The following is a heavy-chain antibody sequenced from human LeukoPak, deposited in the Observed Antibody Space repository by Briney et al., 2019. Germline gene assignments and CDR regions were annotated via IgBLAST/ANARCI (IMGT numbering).Heavy chain of an antibody. CDR1: GFTFSTYD. CDR3: ARLRYYAMDV. J-gene: IGHJ6*04. CDR2: ISSSSRTI. V-gene: IGHV3-48*01. Sequence: GGSLRLSCAASGFTFSTYDMNWVRQAPGKGLEWVSYISSSSRTISYADSVKGRFTISRDNAKNSLYLQMNSLRAEDTAVYYWARLRYYAMDVWGKGPTVTASS.